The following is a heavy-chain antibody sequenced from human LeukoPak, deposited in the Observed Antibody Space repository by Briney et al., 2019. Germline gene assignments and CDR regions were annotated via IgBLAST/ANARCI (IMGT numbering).Heavy chain of an antibody. V-gene: IGHV1-8*01. J-gene: IGHJ4*02. D-gene: IGHD2-15*01. Sequence: ASVKVSCKASGYTFTSYDINWVRQATGQGLEWMGWMNPNSGNTGYAQKFQGRVTMTRNTSISTAYMELSSLRSEDAAVYYCARGLRYCSGGSCYPTRDYWGQGTLVTVPS. CDR3: ARGLRYCSGGSCYPTRDY. CDR1: GYTFTSYD. CDR2: MNPNSGNT.